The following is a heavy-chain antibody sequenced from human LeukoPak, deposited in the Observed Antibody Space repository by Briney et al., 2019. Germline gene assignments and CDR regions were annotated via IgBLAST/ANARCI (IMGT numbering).Heavy chain of an antibody. CDR3: ARHRIKYYYDSSGYSPNWFDP. Sequence: SETLSLTCTVSGGSISSYYWSWIRQPPGKGLEWIGYIYYSGSTNYNPSLKSRVTISVDTSKNQFSLKLSSVTAADTAVYYCARHRIKYYYDSSGYSPNWFDPWGQETLVTVSS. D-gene: IGHD3-22*01. J-gene: IGHJ5*02. CDR1: GGSISSYY. CDR2: IYYSGST. V-gene: IGHV4-59*01.